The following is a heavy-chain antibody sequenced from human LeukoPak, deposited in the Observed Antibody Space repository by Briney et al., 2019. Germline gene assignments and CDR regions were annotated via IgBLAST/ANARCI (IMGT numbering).Heavy chain of an antibody. V-gene: IGHV3-21*04. CDR3: AKFEFGF. CDR2: ISSSSSYI. J-gene: IGHJ4*02. Sequence: KSGGSLRLSCAASGFTFSSYTMNWVRQAPGKGLEWVSSISSSSSYIYYAESVKGRFTMSRDNAKNSLYLQMNSLRDEDTAVYYCAKFEFGFWGQGTLVTVSS. CDR1: GFTFSSYT. D-gene: IGHD3-16*01.